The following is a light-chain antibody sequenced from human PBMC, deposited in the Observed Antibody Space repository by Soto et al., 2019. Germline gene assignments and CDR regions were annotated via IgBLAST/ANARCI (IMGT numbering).Light chain of an antibody. CDR1: QSVSSK. CDR3: QQYNNWPPMYT. V-gene: IGKV3-15*01. Sequence: EVVMTQSPATLSVSPGERATLSCRASQSVSSKLDWYQQNPGQAPRLLIYGASTRATGIPARFSGRGSGTDFTLTISSLQSEDFAVYYCQQYNNWPPMYTFGQGTKLEIK. J-gene: IGKJ2*01. CDR2: GAS.